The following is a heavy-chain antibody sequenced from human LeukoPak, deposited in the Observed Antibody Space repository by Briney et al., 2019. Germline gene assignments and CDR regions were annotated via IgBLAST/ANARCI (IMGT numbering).Heavy chain of an antibody. J-gene: IGHJ4*02. V-gene: IGHV3-48*01. Sequence: SGGSLRLSCVASGFTFSSYSMNWVRQAPGKGLEWVSYITRSSSAKFYADSVKGRFTISRDNAENLLYLQMNSLGAEDTAVYYCTRDQEGSDYWGQGTLVTVSS. CDR1: GFTFSSYS. CDR2: ITRSSSAK. CDR3: TRDQEGSDY.